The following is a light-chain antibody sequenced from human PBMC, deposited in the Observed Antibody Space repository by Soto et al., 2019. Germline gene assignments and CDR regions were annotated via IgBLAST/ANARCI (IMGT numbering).Light chain of an antibody. CDR1: QDISTN. V-gene: IGKV1-16*02. Sequence: DIQMTQSPSSLSASVGARVTITCRASQDISTNLACFQQKPGKAPKSLICAASSLQSGVPSHFSGSGSGTDFTLTISSLQPEDSATYYCQQYNTYPLTFGGGTKVEVK. J-gene: IGKJ4*01. CDR3: QQYNTYPLT. CDR2: AAS.